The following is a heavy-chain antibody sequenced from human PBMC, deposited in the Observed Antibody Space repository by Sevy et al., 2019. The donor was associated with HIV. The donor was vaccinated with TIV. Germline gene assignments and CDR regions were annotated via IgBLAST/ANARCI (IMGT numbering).Heavy chain of an antibody. CDR1: GFTFSAYS. Sequence: GGSLRLSCAASGFTFSAYSMNWVRQAPGKGLEWVSYISSSSGTIYYADSVKGQFTISRDNAKSSLYLQMNGLRAEDTAVYYCARAGGDCYSKNECWFVSGGQGTLVTVSS. V-gene: IGHV3-48*01. CDR2: ISSSSGTI. D-gene: IGHD2-21*01. CDR3: ARAGGDCYSKNECWFVS. J-gene: IGHJ5*01.